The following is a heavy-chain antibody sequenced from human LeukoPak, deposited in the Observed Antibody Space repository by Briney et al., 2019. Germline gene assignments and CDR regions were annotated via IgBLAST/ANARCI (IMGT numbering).Heavy chain of an antibody. CDR1: GFTVSSNY. CDR2: IYSGGST. D-gene: IGHD5-18*01. Sequence: GGSLRLSCAASGFTVSSNYMSWVRQAPGKGLEWVSVIYSGGSTYYADSVKGRFTISRDNSKNTLYLQMNSLRAEDTAVYYCARAHTAPGLTYYFDYWGQGTLVTVSS. CDR3: ARAHTAPGLTYYFDY. V-gene: IGHV3-53*01. J-gene: IGHJ4*02.